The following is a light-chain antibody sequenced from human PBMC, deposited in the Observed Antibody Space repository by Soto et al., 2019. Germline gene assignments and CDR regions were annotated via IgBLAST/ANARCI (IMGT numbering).Light chain of an antibody. CDR3: AAWDDTIKRYV. J-gene: IGLJ1*01. V-gene: IGLV1-44*01. CDR2: YNN. CDR1: NSNIASNT. Sequence: QSLLTQPPSASETPGQTFSISFSGSNSNIASNTFNWYQHLPVTAPKLLIYYNNQRPSGVPDRFSGSKSGTSSSLAISGLQSEDESDYYCAAWDDTIKRYVFGTGTKVTVL.